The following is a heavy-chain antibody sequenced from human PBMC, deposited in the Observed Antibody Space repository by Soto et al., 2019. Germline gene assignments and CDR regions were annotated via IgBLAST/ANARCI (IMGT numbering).Heavy chain of an antibody. J-gene: IGHJ4*02. CDR2: IVVGSGNT. V-gene: IGHV1-58*01. Sequence: ASVKVSCKASGFTFTSSAVQWVRQARGQRLELIGWIVVGSGNTNYAQKFQERVTITRDMSTSTAYMELSSLRSEHTPLYYCAALVGATGFDYWGQGTLVTVSS. CDR1: GFTFTSSA. D-gene: IGHD1-26*01. CDR3: AALVGATGFDY.